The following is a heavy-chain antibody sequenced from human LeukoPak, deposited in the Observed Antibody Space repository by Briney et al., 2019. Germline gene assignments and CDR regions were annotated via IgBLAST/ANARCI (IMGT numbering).Heavy chain of an antibody. J-gene: IGHJ4*02. V-gene: IGHV4-34*01. CDR3: ASVLLGDYLGY. CDR2: INHSGST. Sequence: SETLSLTCAVYGGSFSGYYWSWIRQPPGKGLEWIGEINHSGSTNYNPSLKGRVTISVDTSKNQFSLKLSSVTAADTAVYYCASVLLGDYLGYWGQGTLVTVSS. D-gene: IGHD3-3*02. CDR1: GGSFSGYY.